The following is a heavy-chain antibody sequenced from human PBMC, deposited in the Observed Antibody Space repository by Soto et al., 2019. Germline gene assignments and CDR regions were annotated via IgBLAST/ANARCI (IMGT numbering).Heavy chain of an antibody. CDR1: GDSVSSPYY. D-gene: IGHD6-19*01. CDR2: VFHTGTT. V-gene: IGHV4-4*02. Sequence: QVQLQESGPGLVKPSGTLSLTCAVSGDSVSSPYYWCWVRQPPGKGLEWIGEVFHTGTTSYNPSLRIRVTISMDKSNNQCSLDLSSVTAADTAVYDCARSAGWYAVHSWGPGTLV. CDR3: ARSAGWYAVHS. J-gene: IGHJ4*02.